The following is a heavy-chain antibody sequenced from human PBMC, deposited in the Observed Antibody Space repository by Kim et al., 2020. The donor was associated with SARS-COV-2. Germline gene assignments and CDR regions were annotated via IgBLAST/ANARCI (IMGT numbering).Heavy chain of an antibody. CDR2: IGGDEQT. J-gene: IGHJ4*02. V-gene: IGHV3-23*01. Sequence: GGSLRLSCAASGFMFSSNAMNWVRQAPGKGLEWVSGIGGDEQTYYADSVNGRFTISRDNSRNTLYLPMNSLRAADTAIYYCAKGLWGFSANDYCGQGTLV. CDR3: AKGLWGFSANDY. CDR1: GFMFSSNA. D-gene: IGHD3-10*01.